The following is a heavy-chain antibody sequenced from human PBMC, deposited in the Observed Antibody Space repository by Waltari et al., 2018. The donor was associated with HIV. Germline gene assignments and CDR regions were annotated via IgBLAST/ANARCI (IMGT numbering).Heavy chain of an antibody. D-gene: IGHD3-10*01. Sequence: QVQLVQSGSEVKKPGSSVRVSCKTSGDTFTNFGISWVRQAPGQGLEWMGGIIPVCGTPTFGRKFQGRLSIIADESASTAYMELSSLKSDDTAIYFCARFKFVGRRVDHFFDYWGQGSLVTVSS. CDR2: IIPVCGTP. CDR3: ARFKFVGRRVDHFFDY. CDR1: GDTFTNFG. V-gene: IGHV1-69*12. J-gene: IGHJ4*02.